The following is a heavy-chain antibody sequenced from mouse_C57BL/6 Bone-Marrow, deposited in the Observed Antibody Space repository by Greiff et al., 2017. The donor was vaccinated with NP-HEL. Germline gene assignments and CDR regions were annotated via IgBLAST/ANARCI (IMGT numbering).Heavy chain of an antibody. Sequence: QVQLQQPGAELVKPGASVKMSCKASGYTFTSYWITWVKQRPGQGLEWIGDIYPGSGSTNYNEKFKSKATLTVDTSSSTAYMQLSSLTSEDSAVYYCARGFSTTVVAGDYAMDYWGQGTSVTVSS. V-gene: IGHV1-55*01. J-gene: IGHJ4*01. CDR1: GYTFTSYW. CDR3: ARGFSTTVVAGDYAMDY. D-gene: IGHD1-1*01. CDR2: IYPGSGST.